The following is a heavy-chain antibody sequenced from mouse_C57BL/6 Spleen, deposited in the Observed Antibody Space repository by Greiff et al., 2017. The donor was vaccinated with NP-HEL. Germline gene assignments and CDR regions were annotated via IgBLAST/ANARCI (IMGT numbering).Heavy chain of an antibody. CDR3: TRRRKDAMDY. CDR1: GYTFTDYA. V-gene: IGHV1-15*01. Sequence: VQLQQSGAELVRPGASVTLSCTASGYTFTDYAMHWVKQTPVHGLEWIGAIDPTNGGAAYNQKFKGKAILTADKSFSTAYMELRSLTSDDSAVYYCTRRRKDAMDYWGQGTSVTVAS. CDR2: IDPTNGGA. J-gene: IGHJ4*01.